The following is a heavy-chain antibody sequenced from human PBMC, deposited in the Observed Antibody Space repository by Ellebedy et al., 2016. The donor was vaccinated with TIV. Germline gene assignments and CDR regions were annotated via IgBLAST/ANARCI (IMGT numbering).Heavy chain of an antibody. CDR2: IDLDGDK. V-gene: IGHV2-70*01. D-gene: IGHD6-13*01. CDR1: GSSLSTRGMS. J-gene: IGHJ3*01. Sequence: SGPTLVTPTQTLTLTCTFSGSSLSTRGMSVSWIRQRPGKALEWLAHIDLDGDKYYSSSLKTRLTISKDPSKNLVVLTMTNMDPVDTATYYCARFGPTAAADFWGQGTVVTVSS. CDR3: ARFGPTAAADF.